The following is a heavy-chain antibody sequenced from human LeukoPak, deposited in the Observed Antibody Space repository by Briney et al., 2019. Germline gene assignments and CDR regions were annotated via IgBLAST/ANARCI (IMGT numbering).Heavy chain of an antibody. CDR3: AKDRYYYDSRPFDY. J-gene: IGHJ4*02. CDR2: ISYDGSNK. V-gene: IGHV3-30*18. CDR1: GFTFSSYG. Sequence: PGRSLRLSCAASGFTFSSYGMHWVRQAPGKGLEWVAVISYDGSNKYYADSVKGRFTISRDNSKNTLYLQMNSLRAEDTAVYYCAKDRYYYDSRPFDYWGQGTLVTVSS. D-gene: IGHD3-22*01.